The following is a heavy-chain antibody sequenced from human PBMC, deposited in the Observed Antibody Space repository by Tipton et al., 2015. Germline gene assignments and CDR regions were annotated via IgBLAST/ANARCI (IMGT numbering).Heavy chain of an antibody. CDR2: INHNVRT. CDR3: VSEIAVAGFFDY. CDR1: GGSFSGYY. V-gene: IGHV4-34*01. J-gene: IGHJ4*02. Sequence: LRLSCALYGGSFSGYYWIWIRQPPGKGLEWIGEINHNVRTNYNPSLKSRVSISVDTSKNQFSLKLTSVTAADTAVYYCVSEIAVAGFFDYWGQGTLVTVSS. D-gene: IGHD6-19*01.